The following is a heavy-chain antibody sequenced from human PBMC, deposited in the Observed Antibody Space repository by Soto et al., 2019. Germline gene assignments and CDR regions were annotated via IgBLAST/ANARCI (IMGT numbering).Heavy chain of an antibody. Sequence: EGQLLQSGGDLVQPGGSLRLSCAGSGLTLRSYAMTWIRQTPEKGLEWVSTISGRSGVPSYADSVNGLFTVPRDNSKNTLYLLMHSLRPDDTAIYYCAKGGPFTGRFDPWGQGSLGTFAS. CDR1: GLTLRSYA. D-gene: IGHD3-10*01. V-gene: IGHV3-23*01. CDR3: AKGGPFTGRFDP. J-gene: IGHJ5*02. CDR2: ISGRSGVP.